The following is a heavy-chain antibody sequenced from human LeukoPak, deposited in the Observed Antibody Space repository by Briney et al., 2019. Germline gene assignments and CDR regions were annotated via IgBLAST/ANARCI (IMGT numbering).Heavy chain of an antibody. Sequence: PGGSLRLSCAASGFTFSSYSMNWVRQAPGKGLEWVSSISSSSSYIYYADSVEGRFTISRDNAKNSLYLQMNSLRAEDTAVYYCASAAGPYFDYWGQGTLVTVSS. J-gene: IGHJ4*02. V-gene: IGHV3-21*01. CDR2: ISSSSSYI. CDR3: ASAAGPYFDY. CDR1: GFTFSSYS. D-gene: IGHD6-13*01.